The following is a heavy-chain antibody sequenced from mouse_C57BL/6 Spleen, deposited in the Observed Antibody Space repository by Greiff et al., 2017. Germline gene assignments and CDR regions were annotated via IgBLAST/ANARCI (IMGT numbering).Heavy chain of an antibody. CDR1: GYTFTDYY. V-gene: IGHV1-76*01. J-gene: IGHJ2*01. Sequence: LQESGAELVRPGASVKLSCKASGYTFTDYYINWVKQRPGQGLEWIARIYPGSGNTYYNEKFKGKATLTAEKSSSTAYMQLSSLTSEDSAVYFCARENYYDYYYFDYWGQGTTLTVSS. CDR3: ARENYYDYYYFDY. CDR2: IYPGSGNT. D-gene: IGHD2-4*01.